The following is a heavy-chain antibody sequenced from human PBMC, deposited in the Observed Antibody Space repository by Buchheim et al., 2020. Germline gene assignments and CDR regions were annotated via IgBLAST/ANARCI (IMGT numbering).Heavy chain of an antibody. CDR3: VKSRSVYYPRNYYFYMHV. CDR2: ISEDGRNK. J-gene: IGHJ6*03. Sequence: QVQLVESGGGVVQPGGSLRLSCGVSGFTFRNYGMHWARQAPGKGLEWVAVISEDGRNKYYTDSVKGRFTISRDNSKSTVDLQINSVRREDTAVYYCVKSRSVYYPRNYYFYMHVWGKGTT. V-gene: IGHV3-30*18. CDR1: GFTFRNYG. D-gene: IGHD3-3*01.